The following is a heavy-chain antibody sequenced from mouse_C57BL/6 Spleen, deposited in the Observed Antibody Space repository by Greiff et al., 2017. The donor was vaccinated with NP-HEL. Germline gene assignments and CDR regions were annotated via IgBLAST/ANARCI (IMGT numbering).Heavy chain of an antibody. CDR2: IDPSDSYT. J-gene: IGHJ1*03. V-gene: IGHV1-59*01. CDR3: ARPGYYGSSPYWYFDV. Sequence: QVQLQQPGAELVRPGTSVKLSCKASGYTFTSYWMHWVKQRPGQGLEWIGVIDPSDSYTNYNQKFKGKATLTVDTSSSPAYMQRSSLTSEDSAVYYWARPGYYGSSPYWYFDVWGTGTTVTVSS. D-gene: IGHD1-1*01. CDR1: GYTFTSYW.